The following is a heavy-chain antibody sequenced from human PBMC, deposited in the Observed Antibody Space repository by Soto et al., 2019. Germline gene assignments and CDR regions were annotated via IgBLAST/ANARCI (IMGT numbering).Heavy chain of an antibody. CDR3: AKVYCSGGSCYSGPFDY. J-gene: IGHJ4*02. CDR2: ISWNSGSI. D-gene: IGHD2-15*01. V-gene: IGHV3-9*01. Sequence: EVQLVESGGGLVQPGRSLRLSCAASGFTFDDYAMHWVRQAPGKGLEWVSGISWNSGSIGYADSVKGRFTISRDNAKNSLYLQMNSLRAEDTALYYCAKVYCSGGSCYSGPFDYWGQGTLVTVSS. CDR1: GFTFDDYA.